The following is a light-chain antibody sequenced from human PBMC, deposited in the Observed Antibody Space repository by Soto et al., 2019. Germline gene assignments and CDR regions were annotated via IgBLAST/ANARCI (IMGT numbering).Light chain of an antibody. J-gene: IGLJ1*01. CDR2: EVS. V-gene: IGLV2-14*01. CDR1: STDVGVYNY. Sequence: QSALTQPASVSGSPGQSVTISCTGTSTDVGVYNYVSWYQQHPGKAPKLVIYEVSNRPSGVSHRFSGSKSGNTASLTISGLQAEDEADYYCTSYAVKKNFVVFGSGTKVTVL. CDR3: TSYAVKKNFVV.